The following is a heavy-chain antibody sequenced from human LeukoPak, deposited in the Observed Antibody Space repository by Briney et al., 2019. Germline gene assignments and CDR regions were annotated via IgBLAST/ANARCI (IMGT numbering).Heavy chain of an antibody. J-gene: IGHJ5*02. CDR3: AKAGPYDFWSGYYTGILDWFDP. Sequence: ASVKVSCKASGYTFTSYDINWVRQATGQGLEWMGWMNPNSGNTGYAQKFQGRVTMTRNTSISTAYMELSSLRSEDTAVYYCAKAGPYDFWSGYYTGILDWFDPWGQGTLVTVSS. D-gene: IGHD3-3*01. V-gene: IGHV1-8*01. CDR1: GYTFTSYD. CDR2: MNPNSGNT.